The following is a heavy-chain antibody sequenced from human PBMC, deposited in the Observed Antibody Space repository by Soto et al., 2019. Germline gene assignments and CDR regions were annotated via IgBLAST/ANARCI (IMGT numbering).Heavy chain of an antibody. J-gene: IGHJ4*02. D-gene: IGHD5-12*01. CDR3: AHRSRGYAYYFDQ. Sequence: QITLKESGPALVRPTQTLTLTCSFSGFSLTTRGVAVGWIRQPPGKALEWLALIFWDDDKWYSPSLRSRLTITEDTSKNQVVLTMTNMEPVDTATYYCAHRSRGYAYYFDQWGQGTLVTVSS. V-gene: IGHV2-5*02. CDR2: IFWDDDK. CDR1: GFSLTTRGVA.